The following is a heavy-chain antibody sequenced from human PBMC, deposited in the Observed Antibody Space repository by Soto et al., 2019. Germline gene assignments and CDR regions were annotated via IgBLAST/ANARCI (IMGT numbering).Heavy chain of an antibody. D-gene: IGHD6-13*01. V-gene: IGHV4-34*01. J-gene: IGHJ5*02. Sequence: QVQLQQWGAGLLKPAETLSLTCAVYGGSFSGYYWTWIRQAPGEGLEWIGEINHSGFTSYNPSLKSRTPVSVAPSRSHFPLTLGFVTAGDPVVYYWARSPFKKGSWTNPRYFDTWGQGTLVPVSS. CDR2: INHSGFT. CDR3: ARSPFKKGSWTNPRYFDT. CDR1: GGSFSGYY.